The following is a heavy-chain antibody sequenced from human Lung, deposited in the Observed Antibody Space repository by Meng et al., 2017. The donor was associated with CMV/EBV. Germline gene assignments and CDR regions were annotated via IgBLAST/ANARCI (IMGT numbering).Heavy chain of an antibody. Sequence: SXTLSLTCTVSGGSISSYYWSWIRQPPGKGLEWIGYIYYSGSTNYNPSLKSRVTISVDTSKNQFSLKLSSVTAADTAVYYCARESVYSSGWNWFDPWGQGTLVTVSS. CDR1: GGSISSYY. D-gene: IGHD6-19*01. V-gene: IGHV4-59*01. CDR3: ARESVYSSGWNWFDP. CDR2: IYYSGST. J-gene: IGHJ5*02.